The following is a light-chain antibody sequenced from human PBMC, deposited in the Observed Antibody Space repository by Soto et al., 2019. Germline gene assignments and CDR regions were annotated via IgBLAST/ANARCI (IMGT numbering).Light chain of an antibody. V-gene: IGLV2-23*02. CDR3: CSYAGSRFYV. Sequence: QSALTQPASVSGSPGQSITISCTGTSSDVGSYILVSWYQQHPGKAPKLMVFEVSRRPSGVSDRFSGSKSGNTASLTISGLQAEDEADYYCCSYAGSRFYVFGTGTKVTVL. J-gene: IGLJ1*01. CDR1: SSDVGSYIL. CDR2: EVS.